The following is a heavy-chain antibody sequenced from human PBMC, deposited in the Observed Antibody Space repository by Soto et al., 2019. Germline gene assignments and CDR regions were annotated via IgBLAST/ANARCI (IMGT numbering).Heavy chain of an antibody. CDR1: GFTFSSYA. D-gene: IGHD3-3*01. J-gene: IGHJ4*02. CDR2: MSEAGRSS. CDR3: AKGPIFGVENIYDY. Sequence: DVQLLESGGDLVQPGGSLRLSCAASGFTFSSYAMSWVRQAPGKGLEWVSSMSEAGRSSYDADSVKGRFTISRDNSKNTLYLQMNNLRAEDTALYYCAKGPIFGVENIYDYWGQGTLGTVSS. V-gene: IGHV3-23*01.